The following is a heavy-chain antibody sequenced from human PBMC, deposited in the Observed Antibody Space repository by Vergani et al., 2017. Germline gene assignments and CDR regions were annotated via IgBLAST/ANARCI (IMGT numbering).Heavy chain of an antibody. CDR3: ARGGRFESPSRNYYYYMDV. D-gene: IGHD3-10*01. V-gene: IGHV3-30-3*01. CDR2: ISYDGSNK. CDR1: GFTFSSYA. Sequence: QVHLVESGGGVVQPGGSLRLSCAASGFTFSSYAMHWVRQAPGKGLEWVAVISYDGSNKYYADSVKGRFTISRDNSKNTLYLQMNSLRAEDTAVYYCARGGRFESPSRNYYYYMDVWGKGTTVTVSS. J-gene: IGHJ6*03.